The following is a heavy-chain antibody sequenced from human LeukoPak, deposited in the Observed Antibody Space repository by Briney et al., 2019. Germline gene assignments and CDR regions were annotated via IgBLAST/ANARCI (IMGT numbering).Heavy chain of an antibody. CDR1: GFTFTGFS. J-gene: IGHJ4*02. V-gene: IGHV3-30*04. D-gene: IGHD3-10*01. CDR2: ISYDGSNT. CDR3: ASDRVSGSGSIDY. Sequence: PGGSLRLFCADSGFTFTGFSIHRVRQPPGKGLEWVALISYDGSNTYYADSVEGRFTISRDNAKNSLYLQMNSLRVEDTAVYYCASDRVSGSGSIDYWGQGTLVTVSS.